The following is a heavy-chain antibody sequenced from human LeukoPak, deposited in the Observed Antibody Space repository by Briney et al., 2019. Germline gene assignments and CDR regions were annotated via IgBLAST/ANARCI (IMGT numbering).Heavy chain of an antibody. Sequence: GASVKVSCKASGYTFTSYDINWVRLATGQGLEWMGWMNPNSGNTGYAQKFQGRVTMTRNTSISTAYMELSSLRSEDTAVFYCARGDRFLYYFDYWGQGTLVTVSS. V-gene: IGHV1-8*01. CDR2: MNPNSGNT. CDR3: ARGDRFLYYFDY. CDR1: GYTFTSYD. D-gene: IGHD3-10*01. J-gene: IGHJ4*02.